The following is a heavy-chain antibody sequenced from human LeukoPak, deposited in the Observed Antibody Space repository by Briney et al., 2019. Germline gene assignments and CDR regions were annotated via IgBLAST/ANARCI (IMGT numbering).Heavy chain of an antibody. J-gene: IGHJ3*02. CDR3: AKESIGCSSTSCYTGDAFDI. Sequence: GGSLRLSCAASGFTFSSYAMSWVRQAPGKGLEWVSAISGSGGSTYYADSVKGWFTISRDNSKNTLYLQMNSLRAEDTAVYYCAKESIGCSSTSCYTGDAFDIWGQGTMVTVSS. CDR2: ISGSGGST. D-gene: IGHD2-2*02. CDR1: GFTFSSYA. V-gene: IGHV3-23*01.